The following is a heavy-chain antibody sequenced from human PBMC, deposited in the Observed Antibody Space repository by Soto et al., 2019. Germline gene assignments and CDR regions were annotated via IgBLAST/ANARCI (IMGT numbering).Heavy chain of an antibody. V-gene: IGHV3-23*01. Sequence: LRLSCAASGFTFSSCAMSWVRQAPGMGLQWVSAISDSGGSTYYADSVRGRFTISRDNSKSTLYLQLNSLGAEDTAIYYCAKDRPAAGSQWLVPIWGRGTLVTSPQ. CDR3: AKDRPAAGSQWLVPI. D-gene: IGHD6-19*01. J-gene: IGHJ4*02. CDR2: ISDSGGST. CDR1: GFTFSSCA.